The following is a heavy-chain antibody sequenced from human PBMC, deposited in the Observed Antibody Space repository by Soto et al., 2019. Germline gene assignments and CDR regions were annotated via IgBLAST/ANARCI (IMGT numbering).Heavy chain of an antibody. CDR1: GGTINSGDYF. CDR2: IFYTGST. J-gene: IGHJ4*02. V-gene: IGHV4-30-4*01. D-gene: IGHD5-12*01. CDR3: ARVKATLYRHYYFDY. Sequence: SETLSLTCSVSGGTINSGDYFWSWIRQPPGKGLEWIGSIFYTGSTYYSPSLKSRASMSMDTSKNLFPLRLRSLTAADTAVYFCARVKATLYRHYYFDYWGQGTPVTVSS.